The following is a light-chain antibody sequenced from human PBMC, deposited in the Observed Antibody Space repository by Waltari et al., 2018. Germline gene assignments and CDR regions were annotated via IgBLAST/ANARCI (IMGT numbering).Light chain of an antibody. CDR1: KLEDKY. CDR3: QAWDSRTYVV. V-gene: IGLV3-1*01. CDR2: QDT. Sequence: SYDLTQPPSLSVSPGQTATITCSGDKLEDKYVSWYQQKPGQSPVLVIFQDTRRPSGVPERFSGSSSGNAATLTSSGTQTLDEADYYCQAWDSRTYVVFGGGTKVTVL. J-gene: IGLJ2*01.